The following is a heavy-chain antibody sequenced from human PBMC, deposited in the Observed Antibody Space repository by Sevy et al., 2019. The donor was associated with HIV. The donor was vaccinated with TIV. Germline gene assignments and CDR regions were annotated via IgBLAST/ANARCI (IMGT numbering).Heavy chain of an antibody. J-gene: IGHJ6*02. D-gene: IGHD4-17*01. CDR1: GYTFTGYY. CDR2: INPNSGGK. CDR3: ARSYGDYGYYYYGLDV. Sequence: ASVKVSCKASGYTFTGYYMHWVRQAPGQGLEWMGWINPNSGGKNYAQKFQGRVTMTRDTSISTAYMELSRLRSDDTAVYYCARSYGDYGYYYYGLDVWGQGTTVTVSS. V-gene: IGHV1-2*02.